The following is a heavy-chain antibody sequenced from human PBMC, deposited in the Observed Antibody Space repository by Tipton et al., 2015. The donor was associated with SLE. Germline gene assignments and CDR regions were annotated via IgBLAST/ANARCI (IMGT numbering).Heavy chain of an antibody. CDR1: GGSISSSSYY. V-gene: IGHV4-39*01. J-gene: IGHJ6*03. Sequence: TLSLTCTVSGGSISSSSYYWGWIRQPPGKGLEWIGSIYYSGSTYYHPSLKSRVTISVDTSKNQFSLKLSSVTAADTAVYYCARRDQLLRSLAYYYYMDVWGKGTTVTVSS. CDR3: ARRDQLLRSLAYYYYMDV. D-gene: IGHD3-3*01. CDR2: IYYSGST.